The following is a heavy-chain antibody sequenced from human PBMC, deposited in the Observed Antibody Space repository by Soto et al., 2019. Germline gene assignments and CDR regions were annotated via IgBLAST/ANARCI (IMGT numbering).Heavy chain of an antibody. CDR1: GYTLTELS. V-gene: IGHV1-24*01. CDR2: FDPEDGET. J-gene: IGHJ4*02. Sequence: ASVKVSCKVSGYTLTELSMHRVRQAPGKGLEWMGGFDPEDGETIYAQKFQGRVTMTEDTSTDTAYMELSSLRSEDTAVYYCATDLASPRYYFDYWGQGALVTVSS. CDR3: ATDLASPRYYFDY. D-gene: IGHD1-26*01.